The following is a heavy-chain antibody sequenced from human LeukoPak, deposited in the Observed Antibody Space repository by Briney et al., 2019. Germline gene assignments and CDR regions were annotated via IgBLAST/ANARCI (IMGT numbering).Heavy chain of an antibody. CDR3: AKGSSGWDFDY. V-gene: IGHV3-23*01. CDR1: GFTFSSYV. D-gene: IGHD6-19*01. Sequence: GGSLRLSCAASGFTFSSYVMNWVRQAPRKGLEWVSAISDTGGSTYYADSVRGRFTISRDNSKNTLYLQMNSLRAEDTAVYYCAKGSSGWDFDYWGQGTLVTVSS. J-gene: IGHJ4*02. CDR2: ISDTGGST.